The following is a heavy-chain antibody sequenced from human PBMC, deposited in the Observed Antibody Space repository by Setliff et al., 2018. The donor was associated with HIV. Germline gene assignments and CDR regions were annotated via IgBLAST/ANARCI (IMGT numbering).Heavy chain of an antibody. Sequence: GGSLRLSCAAYGFAFSTFDMNWVRQAQGKGPEWVSVIYSDGSNTYYADSVKGRFTISRDNSKSTLYLQMNSLRAEDTAIYYCAKTSRVREYNSPFDSWGQGTLVTVSS. CDR3: AKTSRVREYNSPFDS. D-gene: IGHD3-10*01. CDR1: GFAFSTFD. V-gene: IGHV3-23*03. CDR2: IYSDGSNT. J-gene: IGHJ4*02.